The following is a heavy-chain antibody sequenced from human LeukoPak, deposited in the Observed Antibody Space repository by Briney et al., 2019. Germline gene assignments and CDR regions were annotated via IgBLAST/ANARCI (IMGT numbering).Heavy chain of an antibody. V-gene: IGHV4-34*01. CDR3: TKGRPHDAFDI. CDR2: IYYSGST. Sequence: SETLSLTCAVYGGSFNTYYWSWIRQPPGKGLEWIGSIYYSGSTYYNPSLKSRVTISVDTSKNQFSLKLSSVTAADTAVYYCTKGRPHDAFDIWGQGTMVTVSS. CDR1: GGSFNTYY. J-gene: IGHJ3*02.